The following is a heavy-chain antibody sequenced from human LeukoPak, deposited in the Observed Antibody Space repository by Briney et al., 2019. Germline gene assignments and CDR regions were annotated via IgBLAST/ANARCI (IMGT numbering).Heavy chain of an antibody. CDR2: IIPILGIA. Sequence: ASVKVSCKASGGTFSSYTITWVRQAPGQGLEWMGRIIPILGIANYAQKFQGGVTITADKSTSTAHMELSSLRSEDTAVYYCARDVATLYYFDYWGQGTLVTVSS. V-gene: IGHV1-69*04. D-gene: IGHD6-6*01. CDR3: ARDVATLYYFDY. CDR1: GGTFSSYT. J-gene: IGHJ4*02.